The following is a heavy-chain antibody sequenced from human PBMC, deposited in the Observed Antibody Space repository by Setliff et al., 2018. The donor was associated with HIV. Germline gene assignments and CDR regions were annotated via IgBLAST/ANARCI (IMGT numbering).Heavy chain of an antibody. Sequence: PSETLSLTCTVSGDSVSSGSYYWSWIRQPAGKGLEWIGRIYTSGTTNYNPSLKSRVTISQDTSKNQFSLNLSSVTAADTAVYYCARVTIPWGFNYYYMDVWGKGTTVTVSS. CDR1: GDSVSSGSYY. J-gene: IGHJ6*03. CDR3: ARVTIPWGFNYYYMDV. CDR2: IYTSGTT. V-gene: IGHV4-61*02. D-gene: IGHD3-10*01.